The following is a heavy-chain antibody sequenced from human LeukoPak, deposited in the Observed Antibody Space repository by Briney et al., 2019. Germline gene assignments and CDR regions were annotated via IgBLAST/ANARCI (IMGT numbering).Heavy chain of an antibody. CDR2: IRYDGSNK. CDR1: GFTFSSYG. Sequence: GGSLRLSCAASGFTFSSYGMHWVRQAPGKGLEWVAFIRYDGSNKYYADSVKGRFTISRDNSKNTLYLQMNSLRAEDTAVYYCARDHYDYVWGSYDHWGQGTLVTVSS. J-gene: IGHJ5*02. CDR3: ARDHYDYVWGSYDH. V-gene: IGHV3-30*02. D-gene: IGHD3-16*01.